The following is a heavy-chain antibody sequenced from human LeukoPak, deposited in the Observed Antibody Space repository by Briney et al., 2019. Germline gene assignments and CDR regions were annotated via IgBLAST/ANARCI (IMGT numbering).Heavy chain of an antibody. CDR2: IIPILGIA. CDR1: GGTFSSYA. Sequence: ASVKVPCKASGGTFSSYAISWVRQAPGQGLEWMGRIIPILGIANYAQKFQGRVTITADKSTSTAYMELSSLRSEDTAVYYCAREHCGDYVLLDYWGQGTLVTVSS. D-gene: IGHD4-17*01. CDR3: AREHCGDYVLLDY. V-gene: IGHV1-69*04. J-gene: IGHJ4*02.